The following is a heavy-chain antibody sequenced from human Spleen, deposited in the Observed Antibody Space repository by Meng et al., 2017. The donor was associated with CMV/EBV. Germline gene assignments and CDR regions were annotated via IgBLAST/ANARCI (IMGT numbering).Heavy chain of an antibody. V-gene: IGHV1-69*05. D-gene: IGHD3/OR15-3a*01. Sequence: KASGGTFSSYAISWVRQAPGQGLEWMGGIIPIFGTTNSAQKFQGRVTITTDESRSTAYMELSSLTSEDTAVYYCATHDFLRGHWYFDLWGRGTLVTVSS. CDR1: GGTFSSYA. CDR3: ATHDFLRGHWYFDL. CDR2: IIPIFGTT. J-gene: IGHJ2*01.